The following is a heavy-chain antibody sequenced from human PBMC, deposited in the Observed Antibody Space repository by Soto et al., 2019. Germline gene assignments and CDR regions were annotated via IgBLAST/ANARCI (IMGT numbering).Heavy chain of an antibody. CDR1: GFSFSSDS. CDR3: ARDPPTGTTFDRADS. V-gene: IGHV3-21*01. D-gene: IGHD1-7*01. Sequence: VRLSSGASGFSFSSDSMGWGRQAPGKGLEWVSSISSSGSFMNYADSVKGRFTISRDNAKNSLYLQMSGLKDEDTAVYYCARDPPTGTTFDRADSWGQGPRVTVSS. CDR2: ISSSGSFM. J-gene: IGHJ4*02.